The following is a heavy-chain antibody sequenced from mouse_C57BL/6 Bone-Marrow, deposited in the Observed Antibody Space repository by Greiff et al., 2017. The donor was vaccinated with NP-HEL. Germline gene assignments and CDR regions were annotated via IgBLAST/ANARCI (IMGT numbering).Heavy chain of an antibody. V-gene: IGHV3-6*01. CDR1: GYSITSGYY. J-gene: IGHJ2*01. CDR3: ARDGWDFDY. CDR2: ISYDGSN. D-gene: IGHD2-2*01. Sequence: DVKLQESGPGLVKPSQSLSLTCSVTGYSITSGYYWNWIRQFPGNKLAWMGYISYDGSNNYNPSLKNRISITRDTSKNQFFLKLNSVTTEDTATYYCARDGWDFDYWGQGTTLTVSS.